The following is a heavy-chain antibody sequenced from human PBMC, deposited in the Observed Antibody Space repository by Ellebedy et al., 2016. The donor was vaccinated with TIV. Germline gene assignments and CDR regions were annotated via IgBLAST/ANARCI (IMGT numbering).Heavy chain of an antibody. Sequence: GSLRLSXAVYGGSFSGYYWSWIRQPPGKGLEWIGEINHSGSTNYNPSLKSRVTISVDTSKNQFSLKLSSVTAADTAVYYCARGGSSSWYTYNWFDPWGQGTLVTVSS. CDR1: GGSFSGYY. J-gene: IGHJ5*02. CDR2: INHSGST. D-gene: IGHD6-13*01. V-gene: IGHV4-34*01. CDR3: ARGGSSSWYTYNWFDP.